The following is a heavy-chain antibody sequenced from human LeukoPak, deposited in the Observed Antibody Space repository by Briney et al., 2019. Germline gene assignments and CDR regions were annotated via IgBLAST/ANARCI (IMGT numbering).Heavy chain of an antibody. D-gene: IGHD4-17*01. CDR3: ARATVTYTALGY. J-gene: IGHJ4*02. V-gene: IGHV4-30-4*01. CDR2: IYYSGST. CDR1: GGAISSGDYY. Sequence: PSQTLSLTCTVSGGAISSGDYYWSWIRQPPGKGLEWIGYIYYSGSTYYNPSLKSRVTISVDTSKNQFSLKLSSVTAADTAVYYCARATVTYTALGYWGQGTLVTVSS.